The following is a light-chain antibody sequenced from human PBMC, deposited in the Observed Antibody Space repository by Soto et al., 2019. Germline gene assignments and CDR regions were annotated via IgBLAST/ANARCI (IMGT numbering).Light chain of an antibody. J-gene: IGKJ1*01. CDR3: HQYKTYWT. CDR1: QSISSW. V-gene: IGKV1-5*03. Sequence: DIQMTQSPSTLSASVGDRVTITCRASQSISSWLAWYQQKPGKDPKLLIYKASNLQSGVQSRFSGSGSGTEFTLTISSLQPDDFATYYCHQYKTYWTFGHGTQVEMK. CDR2: KAS.